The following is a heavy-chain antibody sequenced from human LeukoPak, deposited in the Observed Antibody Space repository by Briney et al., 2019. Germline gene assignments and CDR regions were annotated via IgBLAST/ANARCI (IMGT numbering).Heavy chain of an antibody. J-gene: IGHJ4*02. CDR2: IRNDGSNK. V-gene: IGHV3-30*02. D-gene: IGHD6-19*01. CDR1: RFASTVFA. CDR3: ANDGHGDDHWLVLYFDS. Sequence: PGGSLRLSSAASRFASTVFAMHSVCPAPGKGLEWVAFIRNDGSNKSYADSVKGRFTISRDNSKSTLYLQMNSLRAQDTGVYYCANDGHGDDHWLVLYFDSWGKETRVTVSS.